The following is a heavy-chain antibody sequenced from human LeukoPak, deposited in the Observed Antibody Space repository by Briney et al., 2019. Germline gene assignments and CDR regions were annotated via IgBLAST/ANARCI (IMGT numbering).Heavy chain of an antibody. CDR2: INGSGGST. CDR1: GFTFSSYA. Sequence: PGGSLRLSCAASGFTFSSYAMSWVRQAPGKGLEWVSAINGSGGSTCYAHSVKGRFTISRDNAKNTLYLQMNSLRAEDTAVYYCAKDLAYDYVWGRYQRDYWGQGTLVTVSS. J-gene: IGHJ4*02. D-gene: IGHD3-16*02. CDR3: AKDLAYDYVWGRYQRDY. V-gene: IGHV3-23*01.